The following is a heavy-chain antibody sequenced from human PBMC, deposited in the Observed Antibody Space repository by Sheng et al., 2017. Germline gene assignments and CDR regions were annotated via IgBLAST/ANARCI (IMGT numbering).Heavy chain of an antibody. CDR3: ARESGRRGPYDILTGYYRLNWFDP. V-gene: IGHV4-34*01. D-gene: IGHD3-9*01. CDR2: INHSGST. J-gene: IGHJ5*02. CDR1: GGSFSGYY. Sequence: QVQLQQWGAGLLKPSETLSLTCAVYGGSFSGYYWSWIRQPPGKGLEWIGEINHSGSTNYNPSLKSRVTISVDTSKNQFSLKLSSVTAADTAVYYCARESGRRGPYDILTGYYRLNWFDPWGQGTLVTVSS.